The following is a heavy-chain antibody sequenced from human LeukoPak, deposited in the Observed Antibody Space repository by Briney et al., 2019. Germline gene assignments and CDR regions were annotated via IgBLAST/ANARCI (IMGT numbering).Heavy chain of an antibody. CDR2: ISAYNGNT. V-gene: IGHV1-18*01. J-gene: IGHJ3*02. CDR1: GYTFTSYG. D-gene: IGHD3-22*01. CDR3: ARDRPITMIVVALHSDAFDI. Sequence: ASVKVSCKASGYTFTSYGISWVRQAPGQGLEWMGWISAYNGNTNYAQKLQGGVTMTTDTSTSTAYMELRSLRSDDTAVYYCARDRPITMIVVALHSDAFDIWGQGTMVTVSS.